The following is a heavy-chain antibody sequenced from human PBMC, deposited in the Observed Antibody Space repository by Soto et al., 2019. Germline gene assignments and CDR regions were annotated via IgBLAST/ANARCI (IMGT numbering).Heavy chain of an antibody. Sequence: QVQLVQSGAEVKKPGSSVKVSCKASGGTFSSYAISWVRQAPGQGLEWMGGIIPIFGTANYAQKFQGRVTITADESTSPAYMELRSLRSEGPAVYYCARRGHSGSFYFDYWGQGTLVTVSS. J-gene: IGHJ4*02. CDR1: GGTFSSYA. CDR2: IIPIFGTA. V-gene: IGHV1-69*01. D-gene: IGHD1-26*01. CDR3: ARRGHSGSFYFDY.